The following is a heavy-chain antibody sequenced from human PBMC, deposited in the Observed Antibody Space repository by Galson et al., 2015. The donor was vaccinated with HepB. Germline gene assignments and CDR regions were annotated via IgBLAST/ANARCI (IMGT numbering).Heavy chain of an antibody. J-gene: IGHJ5*02. CDR1: GFTFSNYG. V-gene: IGHV3-30*18. Sequence: SLRLSCAASGFTFSNYGIHWVRQAPGKGLEWMAVISYDGSNRYYADSVKGRFTVSRDYSRSMLYLQMNSLRVEDAAVYYCAKGGPRRINIMINRLLGFEPWGQGTLVTVSS. D-gene: IGHD3-16*01. CDR2: ISYDGSNR. CDR3: AKGGPRRINIMINRLLGFEP.